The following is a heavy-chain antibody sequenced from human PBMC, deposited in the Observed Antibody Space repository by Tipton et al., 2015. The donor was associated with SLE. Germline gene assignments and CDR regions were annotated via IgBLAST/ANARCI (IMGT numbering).Heavy chain of an antibody. CDR1: GGSISSGGYS. V-gene: IGHV3-21*01. Sequence: LSLTCAVSGGSISSGGYSWSWIRQPPGKGLEWVSSISSSSSYIYYADSVKGRFTISRDNAKNSLYLQMNSLRAEDTAVYYCARLLWNCLDYWGQGTLVTVSS. D-gene: IGHD1-7*01. J-gene: IGHJ4*02. CDR2: ISSSSSYI. CDR3: ARLLWNCLDY.